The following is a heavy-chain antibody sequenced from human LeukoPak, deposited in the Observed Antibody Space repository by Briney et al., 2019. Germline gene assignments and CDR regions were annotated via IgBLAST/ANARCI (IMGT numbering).Heavy chain of an antibody. CDR3: VLLYYGDSVFDS. J-gene: IGHJ4*02. CDR2: ISYDESNK. D-gene: IGHD4-17*01. Sequence: GGSLRLSCAASGLTFSSYAMHWVRQAPGKGLEWVAVISYDESNKYYADSVKGRFTISRDNSKNTLYLQMNSLRTEDTALYCCVLLYYGDSVFDSWGQGTLVTVSS. CDR1: GLTFSSYA. V-gene: IGHV3-30*01.